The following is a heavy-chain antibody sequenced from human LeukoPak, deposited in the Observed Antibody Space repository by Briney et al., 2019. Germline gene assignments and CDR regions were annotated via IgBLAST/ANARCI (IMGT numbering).Heavy chain of an antibody. V-gene: IGHV3-48*03. CDR1: GFTFSSYE. CDR3: ARAGGSGSYYDFDY. Sequence: GGSLRLSCAASGFTFSSYEMHWARQAPGKGLEWVSYISTSGTTIYYADSVKGRFTISRDNAKNSLHLQMNSLRAEDTAVYYCARAGGSGSYYDFDYWGQRSLVTVSS. D-gene: IGHD3-10*01. CDR2: ISTSGTTI. J-gene: IGHJ4*02.